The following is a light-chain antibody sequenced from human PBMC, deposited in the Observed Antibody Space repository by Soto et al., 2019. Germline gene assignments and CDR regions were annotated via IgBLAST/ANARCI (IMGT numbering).Light chain of an antibody. CDR1: QSVSSN. J-gene: IGKJ2*01. Sequence: EIVMTQSPATLSVSPGERATLSCRASQSVSSNLAWYQQKPGQAPRLLIYGASTRATGIPARFSGSGSGTEFTLTISSLQSEDFAVYYCQQYNNYTFGQGTQLEIK. CDR2: GAS. CDR3: QQYNNYT. V-gene: IGKV3-15*01.